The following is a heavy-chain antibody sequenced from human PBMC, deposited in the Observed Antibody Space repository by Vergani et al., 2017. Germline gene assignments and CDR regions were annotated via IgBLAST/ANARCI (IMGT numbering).Heavy chain of an antibody. CDR2: IRSKAYGGTT. CDR3: TRDSPGYSSGWYYDY. V-gene: IGHV3-49*04. J-gene: IGHJ4*02. D-gene: IGHD6-19*01. Sequence: EVQLVESGGGLVQPGRSLRLSCTASGFTFGDYAMSWVRQAPGKGLEWVGFIRSKAYGGTTEYAASLKGRFTISRDDSKSIAYLQMNSLKTEDTAVYYCTRDSPGYSSGWYYDYWGQGTLVTVSS. CDR1: GFTFGDYA.